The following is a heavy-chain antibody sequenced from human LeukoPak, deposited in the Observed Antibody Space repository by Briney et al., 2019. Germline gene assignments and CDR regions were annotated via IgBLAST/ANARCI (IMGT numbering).Heavy chain of an antibody. J-gene: IGHJ4*02. CDR2: ISCSSGSI. V-gene: IGHV3-9*01. CDR1: GFTFDDYA. D-gene: IGHD2/OR15-2a*01. Sequence: GGSLRLSCAASGFTFDDYAMHWVRQAPGKGLEWVSCISCSSGSICYADSVKGRFTISRDNAKNSLYLQMNSLRVEDTALYYCTKVTNNCFDFWGQGTLVTVSS. CDR3: TKVTNNCFDF.